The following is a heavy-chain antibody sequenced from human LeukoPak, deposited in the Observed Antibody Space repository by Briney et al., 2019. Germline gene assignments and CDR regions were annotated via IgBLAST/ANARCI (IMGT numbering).Heavy chain of an antibody. J-gene: IGHJ4*02. CDR1: GFTFSSYA. Sequence: PGGSLRLSCAASGFTFSSYAMHWVRQAPGKGLEWVGFIQAKAYGGATKYAASVNGRFSISRDDSQSIANLQMNDLKTEDTAVYYCTRAPHPRCSSSGCYLDYWGQGTLVTVSS. V-gene: IGHV3-49*04. D-gene: IGHD2-2*01. CDR3: TRAPHPRCSSSGCYLDY. CDR2: IQAKAYGGAT.